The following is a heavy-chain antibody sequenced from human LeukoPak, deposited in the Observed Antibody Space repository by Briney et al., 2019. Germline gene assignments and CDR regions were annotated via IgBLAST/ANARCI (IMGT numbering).Heavy chain of an antibody. J-gene: IGHJ4*02. CDR1: GFTFSSYA. D-gene: IGHD3-22*01. Sequence: GGSLRLSCAASGFTFSSYAMSWVRQAPGKGLVWVSRINSDGSSTSYADSEKGRFTISRDNAKNTLYLQMNSLRAEDTAVYYCARSNPHYSDSSGYLNYWGQGTLVTVSS. CDR3: ARSNPHYSDSSGYLNY. CDR2: INSDGSST. V-gene: IGHV3-74*01.